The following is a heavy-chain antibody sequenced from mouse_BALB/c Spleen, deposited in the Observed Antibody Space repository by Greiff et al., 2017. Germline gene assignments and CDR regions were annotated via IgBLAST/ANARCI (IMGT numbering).Heavy chain of an antibody. Sequence: VQVVESGPGLVAPSQSLSITCTVSGFSLTSYGVHWVRQPPGKGLEWLGVIWAGGSTNYNSALMSRLSISKDNSKSQVFLKMNSLQTDDTAMYYCARDSDGNYVWFAYWGQGTLVTVSA. CDR3: ARDSDGNYVWFAY. V-gene: IGHV2-9*02. CDR1: GFSLTSYG. J-gene: IGHJ3*01. D-gene: IGHD2-1*01. CDR2: IWAGGST.